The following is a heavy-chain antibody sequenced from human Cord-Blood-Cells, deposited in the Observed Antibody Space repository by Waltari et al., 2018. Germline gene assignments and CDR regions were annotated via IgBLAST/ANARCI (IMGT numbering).Heavy chain of an antibody. CDR3: ARTIHEYSSSSPAFDI. V-gene: IGHV1-8*01. CDR1: GYTFTSYD. D-gene: IGHD6-6*01. Sequence: QVQLVQSGDEVKKTGASVKVSCKASGYTFTSYDINWVRQATGQGLEWMGWMNPNSGNPGYAQKFQGRVTMTRNTSISTAYMELSSLRSEDTAVYYCARTIHEYSSSSPAFDIGGQGTMVTVSS. CDR2: MNPNSGNP. J-gene: IGHJ3*02.